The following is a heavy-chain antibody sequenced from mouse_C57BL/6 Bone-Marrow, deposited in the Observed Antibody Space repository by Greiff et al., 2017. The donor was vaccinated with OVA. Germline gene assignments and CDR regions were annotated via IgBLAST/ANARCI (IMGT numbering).Heavy chain of an antibody. CDR1: GYTFTSYG. Sequence: QVQLQQSGAELARPGASVKLSCKASGYTFTSYGISWVKQRTGQGLEWIGEIYPRSGNTYYNEKFKGKATLTADKSSSTAYMELRSLTSEDSAVYFCARRDFITTVVASDYWGQGTTLTVSS. V-gene: IGHV1-81*01. CDR3: ARRDFITTVVASDY. J-gene: IGHJ2*01. D-gene: IGHD1-1*01. CDR2: IYPRSGNT.